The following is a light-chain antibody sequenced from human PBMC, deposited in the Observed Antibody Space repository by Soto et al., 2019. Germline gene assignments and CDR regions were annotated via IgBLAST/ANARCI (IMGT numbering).Light chain of an antibody. Sequence: QSVLTQPPSVSGAPGQRVTISCTASSPNIGPGYDVHWYQQLPGTAPKLLIYGNSTRPSGVPDRFSGSKSGTSASLAITGLQAEDEADYYCQSYDSSLSGRVVFGGGTKLTVL. V-gene: IGLV1-40*01. CDR3: QSYDSSLSGRVV. CDR1: SPNIGPGYD. J-gene: IGLJ2*01. CDR2: GNS.